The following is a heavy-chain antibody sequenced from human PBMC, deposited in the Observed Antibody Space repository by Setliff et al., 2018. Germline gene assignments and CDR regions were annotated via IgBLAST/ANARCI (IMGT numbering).Heavy chain of an antibody. Sequence: SETLSLTCAVYGGSFTGYYWSWIRQPPGKGLEWIGEINQSGSTNYNPSLKSRVTMSVDTSKNQFSLKLSSVTAADTAVYYCARESYDSSGYIYYFDYWGQGTLVTVSS. J-gene: IGHJ4*02. CDR2: INQSGST. V-gene: IGHV4-34*01. CDR3: ARESYDSSGYIYYFDY. D-gene: IGHD3-22*01. CDR1: GGSFTGYY.